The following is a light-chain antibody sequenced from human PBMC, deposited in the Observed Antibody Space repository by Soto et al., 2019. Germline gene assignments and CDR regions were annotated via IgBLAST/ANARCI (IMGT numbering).Light chain of an antibody. CDR3: SSYTSISTPV. V-gene: IGLV2-14*01. J-gene: IGLJ1*01. CDR2: DVS. CDR1: SSDVGGYNY. Sequence: QSALTQPASVSGSPGQSITISCTGTSSDVGGYNYVSWYQQHPGKAPKLMIYDVSNRPSGVSNRFSGSKSGNTASLTISGLQAEDEAEYYYSSYTSISTPVFATGPNVTVL.